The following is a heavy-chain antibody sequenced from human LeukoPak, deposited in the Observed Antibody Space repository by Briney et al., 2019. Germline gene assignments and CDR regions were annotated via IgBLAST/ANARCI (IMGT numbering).Heavy chain of an antibody. Sequence: ASVKVSCKPSGYTFRGHTMHWVRQAAGQGLEWLGWINAGSGHTHYSQNFQDRITITRDTSATTAYMELNSLRSEDTAVYYCARELNAFDIWGQGTMVTVSS. D-gene: IGHD2-8*01. J-gene: IGHJ3*02. V-gene: IGHV1-3*01. CDR2: INAGSGHT. CDR1: GYTFRGHT. CDR3: ARELNAFDI.